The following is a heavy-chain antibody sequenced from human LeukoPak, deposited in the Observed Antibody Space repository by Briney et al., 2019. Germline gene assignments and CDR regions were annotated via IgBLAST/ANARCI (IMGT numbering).Heavy chain of an antibody. CDR2: ISSNGATT. CDR3: AKDSLFADPTDYFDY. V-gene: IGHV3-64*04. D-gene: IGHD4-17*01. CDR1: GFTFNRFY. Sequence: GGSLRLSCSASGFTFNRFYLHWVRQAPGKGLEFVSHISSNGATTYYADSVKGRFTISRDNSKNTLYLQMNSLRAEDTAVYYCAKDSLFADPTDYFDYWGQGTLVTVSS. J-gene: IGHJ4*02.